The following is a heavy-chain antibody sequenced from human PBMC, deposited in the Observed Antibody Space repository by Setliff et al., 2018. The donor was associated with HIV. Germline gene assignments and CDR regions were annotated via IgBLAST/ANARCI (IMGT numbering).Heavy chain of an antibody. D-gene: IGHD3-3*01. CDR1: GGSISSYY. CDR2: IYSSGST. Sequence: PSETLSLTCTVSGGSISSYYWSWIRQPPGKGLEWIGDIYSSGSTNYNPSLKSRVTISVDTSKNQFSLKLSSVTAADTAVYYCARHTRFAADYDFWSGYYEDAFDIWGQGTMVTVSS. J-gene: IGHJ3*02. V-gene: IGHV4-4*09. CDR3: ARHTRFAADYDFWSGYYEDAFDI.